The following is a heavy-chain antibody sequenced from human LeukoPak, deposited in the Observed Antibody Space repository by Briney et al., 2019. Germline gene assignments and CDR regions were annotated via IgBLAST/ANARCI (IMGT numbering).Heavy chain of an antibody. CDR2: IYYSGST. Sequence: SETLSLTCTVSGGSISSSNYYWGWIRQPPGKGLEWIGSIYYSGSTYYNPSLKSRITISIDTSKNQFSLKLSSVTAADTAVYYCARGRRDGSCFFDYWGQGTLVTVSS. CDR3: ARGRRDGSCFFDY. CDR1: GGSISSSNYY. D-gene: IGHD5-24*01. V-gene: IGHV4-39*07. J-gene: IGHJ4*02.